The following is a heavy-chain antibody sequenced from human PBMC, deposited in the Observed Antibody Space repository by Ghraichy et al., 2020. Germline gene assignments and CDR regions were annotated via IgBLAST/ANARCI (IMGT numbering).Heavy chain of an antibody. CDR1: GGSISSYY. J-gene: IGHJ4*02. V-gene: IGHV4-59*01. CDR3: ARSGGDYYFDY. D-gene: IGHD4-17*01. Sequence: SETLSLTCTVSGGSISSYYWSWIRQPPGKGLEWIGYIYYSGSTNYNPSLKSRVTISVDTSKNQFSLKLSSVTAADTAVYYCARSGGDYYFDYWGQGTLVTVSS. CDR2: IYYSGST.